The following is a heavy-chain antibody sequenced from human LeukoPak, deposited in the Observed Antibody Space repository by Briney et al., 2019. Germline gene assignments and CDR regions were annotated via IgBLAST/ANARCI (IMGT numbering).Heavy chain of an antibody. V-gene: IGHV3-21*01. J-gene: IGHJ4*02. CDR1: GFTFSSYS. Sequence: GGSLRLSCAASGFTFSSYSMNWVRQAPGKGLEWVSSISSSSSYIYYADSVKGRFAISRDNAKNTLYLQMNSLRVEDTAVYYCGRGASGGTNHYVIDYWGQGTLVTVSS. D-gene: IGHD2-15*01. CDR3: GRGASGGTNHYVIDY. CDR2: ISSSSSYI.